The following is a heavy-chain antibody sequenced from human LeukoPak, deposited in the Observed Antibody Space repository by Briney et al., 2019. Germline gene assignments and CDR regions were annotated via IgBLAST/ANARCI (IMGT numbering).Heavy chain of an antibody. CDR1: GFTFSNAW. J-gene: IGHJ5*02. V-gene: IGHV3-15*01. D-gene: IGHD2/OR15-2a*01. Sequence: YPGGSLRLSCATSGFTFSNAWMSWVRQAPGKGLEWVGRIKSKSEAGTPDYAAPVKGRFTISRDDSKNTLYLQMNKLKTEDTAVYYCSTLYRLDPWGQGTLVTVSS. CDR2: IKSKSEAGTP. CDR3: STLYRLDP.